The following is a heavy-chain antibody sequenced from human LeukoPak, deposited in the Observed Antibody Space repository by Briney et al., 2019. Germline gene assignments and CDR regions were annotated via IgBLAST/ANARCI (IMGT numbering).Heavy chain of an antibody. CDR2: IYYSGST. D-gene: IGHD5-18*01. V-gene: IGHV4-59*08. CDR3: ARQGRRGYSYGLDY. CDR1: GGSISSYY. J-gene: IGHJ4*02. Sequence: SETLSLTCTVSGGSISSYYWSWIRQPPGKGLEWMGYIYYSGSTNYNPSLKSRVTISVDTSKNQFSLKLSSVTAADTAVYYCARQGRRGYSYGLDYWGQGTLVTVSS.